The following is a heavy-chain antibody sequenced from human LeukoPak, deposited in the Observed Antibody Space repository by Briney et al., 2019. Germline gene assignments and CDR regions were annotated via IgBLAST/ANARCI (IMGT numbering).Heavy chain of an antibody. J-gene: IGHJ5*02. V-gene: IGHV3-7*01. D-gene: IGHD2-15*01. CDR2: IKQDGSEK. CDR1: GFTFSSYW. CDR3: ARHGGPNWFDP. Sequence: GGSLRLSCAASGFTFSSYWLNWVRQAPGQGLEWVANIKQDGSEKHYVDSVKGRFTISRDNAKTSLYLQMNSLRAEDTAVYYCARHGGPNWFDPWGRGTLVTVSS.